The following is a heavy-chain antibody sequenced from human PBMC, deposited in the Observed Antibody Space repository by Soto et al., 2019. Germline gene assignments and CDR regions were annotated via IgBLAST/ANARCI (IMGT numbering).Heavy chain of an antibody. CDR3: EKDRYKNDSSPGGFDT. J-gene: IGHJ5*02. Sequence: PGGSLRLSCAASGFTFSSYAMSWVRQAPGKGLEWVSAISGSGGSTYYADSVKGRFTISRDNSKNTLYLQMNSLRAEDTAVYYCEKDRYKNDSSPGGFDTWGQGTLVTVSS. V-gene: IGHV3-23*01. CDR1: GFTFSSYA. CDR2: ISGSGGST. D-gene: IGHD6-13*01.